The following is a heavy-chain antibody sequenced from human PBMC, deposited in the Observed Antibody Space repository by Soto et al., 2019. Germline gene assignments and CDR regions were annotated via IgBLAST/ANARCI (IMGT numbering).Heavy chain of an antibody. J-gene: IGHJ5*02. CDR2: ISAYNGNT. CDR1: GYTFTSYG. Sequence: ASVKVSCKASGYTFTSYGISWVRQAPGQGLEWVGWISAYNGNTNYAQKLQGRVTMTTDTSTSTAYMELRSLRSDDTAVYYCARDGSPGFLEWLLFESWFDPWGQGTLVTVSS. D-gene: IGHD3-3*01. CDR3: ARDGSPGFLEWLLFESWFDP. V-gene: IGHV1-18*01.